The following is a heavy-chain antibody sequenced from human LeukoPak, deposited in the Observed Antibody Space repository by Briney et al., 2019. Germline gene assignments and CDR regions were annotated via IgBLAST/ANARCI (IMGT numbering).Heavy chain of an antibody. D-gene: IGHD3-3*01. CDR3: ARDHLANLASRLFDP. CDR1: GYSISSDYY. J-gene: IGHJ5*02. CDR2: ISHSGRT. Sequence: SETLSLTCTVSGYSISSDYYWGWIRQPPGKGLEWIGSISHSGRTYYNPSLKSRVTISLDTSKNQFSLKLSSVTAADTAVYYCARDHLANLASRLFDPWGQGTLVTVSS. V-gene: IGHV4-38-2*02.